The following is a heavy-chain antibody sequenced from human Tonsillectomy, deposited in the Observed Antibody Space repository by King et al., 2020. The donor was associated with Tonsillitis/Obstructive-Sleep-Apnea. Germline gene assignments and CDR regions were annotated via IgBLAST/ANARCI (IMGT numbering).Heavy chain of an antibody. CDR3: ASRTTVVTPGYFQH. J-gene: IGHJ1*01. Sequence: VQLQESGPGLVKPSETLSLTCTVSGGSISSYHWSWIRQPPGKGLEWIGYIYFSGSTNYNPSLKSRVTISVDTSRNQFSLKLTSLTAADTAVYYCASRTTVVTPGYFQHWGQGTLVTVSS. V-gene: IGHV4-59*08. CDR1: GGSISSYH. D-gene: IGHD4-23*01. CDR2: IYFSGST.